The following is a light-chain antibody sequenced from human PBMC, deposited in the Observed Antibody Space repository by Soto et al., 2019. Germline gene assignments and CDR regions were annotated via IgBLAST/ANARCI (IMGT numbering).Light chain of an antibody. CDR3: AAWDDSLNGYV. J-gene: IGLJ1*01. V-gene: IGLV1-44*01. CDR1: SSNIGSHT. Sequence: QSVRTQPPSASETPGQRVTISCYGSSSNIGSHTVSWYQQLPGTAPKLLIYSNNQRPSGVPDRFSGSKSGTSASLAISGLQSEDEADYYCAAWDDSLNGYVFGTGTKVTVL. CDR2: SNN.